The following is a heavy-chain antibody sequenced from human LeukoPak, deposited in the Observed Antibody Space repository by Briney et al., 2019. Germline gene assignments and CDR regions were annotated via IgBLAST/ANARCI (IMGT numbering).Heavy chain of an antibody. D-gene: IGHD3-10*01. V-gene: IGHV3-23*01. CDR2: ISGSGGST. J-gene: IGHJ4*02. CDR3: AKEGVFDYYGSGSLYYFDY. CDR1: GFTFSSYA. Sequence: GGSLTLSCAASGFTFSSYAMSWVRQAPGQGLEWVSAISGSGGSTYYADSVKGRFTISRDNSKNPLYLQMNSLRAEDTAVYYCAKEGVFDYYGSGSLYYFDYWGQGTLVTVSS.